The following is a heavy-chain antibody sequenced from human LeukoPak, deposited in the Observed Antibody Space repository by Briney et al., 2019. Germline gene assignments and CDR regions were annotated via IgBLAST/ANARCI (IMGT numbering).Heavy chain of an antibody. CDR2: ISAYNGNT. D-gene: IGHD3-10*01. Sequence: ASVKVSCKASGYTFTSYGISWVRPAPGQGLEWMGWISAYNGNTNYAQKLQGRVTMTTDTSTSTAYMELRSLRSDDTAVYYCARTYYYGSGSYSPGYWGQGTLVTVSS. CDR3: ARTYYYGSGSYSPGY. CDR1: GYTFTSYG. J-gene: IGHJ4*02. V-gene: IGHV1-18*04.